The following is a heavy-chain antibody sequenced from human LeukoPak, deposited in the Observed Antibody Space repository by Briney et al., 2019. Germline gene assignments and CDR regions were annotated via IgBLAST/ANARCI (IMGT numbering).Heavy chain of an antibody. CDR1: GGSISSYY. CDR3: ARGRGGYSYGSAFDI. J-gene: IGHJ3*02. CDR2: ISDIGST. V-gene: IGHV4-59*12. Sequence: SETLSLTCTVSGGSISSYYWSWIRQPPGKGLEWIAYISDIGSTNYNPSLKSRVTISVDTSKNQFSLKLSSVTAADTAVYYCARGRGGYSYGSAFDIWGQGTMVTVSS. D-gene: IGHD5-18*01.